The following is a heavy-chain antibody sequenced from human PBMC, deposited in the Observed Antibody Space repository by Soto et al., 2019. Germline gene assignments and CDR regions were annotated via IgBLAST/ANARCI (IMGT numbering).Heavy chain of an antibody. CDR1: GFPFSTYT. D-gene: IGHD3-10*01. CDR2: ISGSAGSSGP. J-gene: IGHJ4*02. CDR3: AKEICITANVYVPEF. Sequence: GGSLRLSCVASGFPFSTYTMSWVRQAPGKGLEWVSVISGSAGSSGPSYADSVQGRFSISRDNARTTLYLQMNSLRGEDTAMYYFAKEICITANVYVPEFWGKGTRVTVSS. V-gene: IGHV3-23*01.